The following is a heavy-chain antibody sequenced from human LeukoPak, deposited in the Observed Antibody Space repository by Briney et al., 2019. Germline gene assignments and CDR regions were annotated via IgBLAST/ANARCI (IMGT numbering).Heavy chain of an antibody. D-gene: IGHD3-10*02. CDR1: GDSISSSSYY. CDR2: IYYGGST. J-gene: IGHJ3*02. CDR3: ARDFPWGLVVLGHVRAFDI. V-gene: IGHV4-39*07. Sequence: PSETLSLTCTVSGDSISSSSYYWGWIRQSPGKGLEWIGSIYYGGSTHYKSSLKSRVNISVDTSKNQFFLKLNSVTAADTAVYYCARDFPWGLVVLGHVRAFDIWGQGTMVTVSS.